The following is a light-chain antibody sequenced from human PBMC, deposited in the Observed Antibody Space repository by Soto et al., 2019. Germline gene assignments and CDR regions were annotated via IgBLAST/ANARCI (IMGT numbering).Light chain of an antibody. Sequence: EIVLTQSPGTLSLSPGERGTLSCRASQSVSINYLAWYQQKPGQAPRLLIYGASSRATGITDRFSGSGSGTDFTLTISRLEPEDFALYYCQQHGGSPSYTFGQGTKLEIQ. CDR1: QSVSINY. V-gene: IGKV3-20*01. CDR3: QQHGGSPSYT. CDR2: GAS. J-gene: IGKJ2*01.